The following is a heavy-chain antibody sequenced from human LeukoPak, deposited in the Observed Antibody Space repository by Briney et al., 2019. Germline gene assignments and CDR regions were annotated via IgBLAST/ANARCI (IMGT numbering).Heavy chain of an antibody. D-gene: IGHD3-10*01. V-gene: IGHV4-39*01. J-gene: IGHJ5*02. CDR1: VGSISSSTYH. CDR2: IYYRGST. CDR3: ARHSPYGSGSLSWFDP. Sequence: PSETLSVTRTVSVGSISSSTYHWGWIRQPPGKGLEWLGCIYYRGSTYYNPSLKSRITISVDTSKNQFSLKLSSVTAADTAVYYCARHSPYGSGSLSWFDPWGQGTLVTVSS.